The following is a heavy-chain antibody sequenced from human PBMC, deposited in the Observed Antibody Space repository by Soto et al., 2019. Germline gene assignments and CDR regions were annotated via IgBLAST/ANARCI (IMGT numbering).Heavy chain of an antibody. CDR1: GGTFSRHS. D-gene: IGHD3-22*01. V-gene: IGHV1-69*01. CDR3: ARGWGYESSEYYYAY. J-gene: IGHJ4*02. Sequence: QVQLVQSGAEVRKPGSSVKVSCKASGGTFSRHSISWARQAPGQGLEWMGGIIPMFGTANYAQKFQGRVTITADESTSTAYMELSGLRSEDTAIYYCARGWGYESSEYYYAYWGQGTLVIVSS. CDR2: IIPMFGTA.